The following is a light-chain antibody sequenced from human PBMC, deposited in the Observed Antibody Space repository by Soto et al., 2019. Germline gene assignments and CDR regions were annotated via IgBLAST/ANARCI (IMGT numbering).Light chain of an antibody. J-gene: IGLJ1*01. V-gene: IGLV2-14*01. CDR1: SSDVGGYNY. CDR3: SSYTSSTSYV. Sequence: SALTQPASVSGSPGQSITISCTGTSSDVGGYNYVSWYQQHPGKAPKLMIYDVSNRPSGVSNRFSGSKSGNTASLTISGLQAEDEADYYCSSYTSSTSYVFGTGTKVTV. CDR2: DVS.